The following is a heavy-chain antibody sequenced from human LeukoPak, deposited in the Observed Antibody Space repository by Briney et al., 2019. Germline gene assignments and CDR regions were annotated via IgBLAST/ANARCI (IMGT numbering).Heavy chain of an antibody. Sequence: SETLSLTCSVSDDSITMYYWSWIRQPAGKGLEWIGRIYTSGSTNYNPSLKSRVTISVDTSKNQFSLKLSSVTAADTAVYYCARDQVEYYDRRYFHYWGQGTLVTVSS. D-gene: IGHD3-16*01. V-gene: IGHV4-4*07. J-gene: IGHJ1*01. CDR1: DDSITMYY. CDR3: ARDQVEYYDRRYFHY. CDR2: IYTSGST.